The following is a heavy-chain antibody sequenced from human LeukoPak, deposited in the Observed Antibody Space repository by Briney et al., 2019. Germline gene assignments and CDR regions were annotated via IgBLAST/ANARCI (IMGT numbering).Heavy chain of an antibody. CDR1: GGSISSYY. CDR3: AREGVSTIPHFDS. J-gene: IGHJ4*02. CDR2: IYYSGST. D-gene: IGHD5/OR15-5a*01. Sequence: SETLSLTCTVSGGSISSYYWSWIRQPPGKGLEWIGYIYYSGSTNYNPSLKSRVTISVDTSKNQFSLRLSSVTAADTAVYYCAREGVSTIPHFDSWGQGTLVTVSS. V-gene: IGHV4-59*12.